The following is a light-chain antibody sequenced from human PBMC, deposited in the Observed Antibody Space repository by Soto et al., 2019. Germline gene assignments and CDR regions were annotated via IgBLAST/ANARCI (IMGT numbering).Light chain of an antibody. J-gene: IGLJ3*02. Sequence: QSVLTQPASVSGSPGQSITISCIGTSSDVGAYNFVSWYRQNPGKAPKLMIYDVSNRPSGVSNRFSGSKSGNTASLTISGLQAEDEADYYCTSYTTXSTWVFGGGTKVTVL. CDR1: SSDVGAYNF. CDR3: TSYTTXSTWV. V-gene: IGLV2-14*01. CDR2: DVS.